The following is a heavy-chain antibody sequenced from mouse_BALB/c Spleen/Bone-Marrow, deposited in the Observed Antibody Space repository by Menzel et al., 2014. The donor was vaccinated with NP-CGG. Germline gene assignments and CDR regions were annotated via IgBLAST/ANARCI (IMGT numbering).Heavy chain of an antibody. CDR3: ARWYYGSGFAY. V-gene: IGHV5-6-5*01. CDR2: ISSGGST. D-gene: IGHD1-1*01. Sequence: EVKLMESGGGLVKPGGSLKLSCAASGFTFSSYAMSWVRQTPEKRLEWVASISSGGSTYYPDSVKGRFTISRDNARNILYLQMSSLRSEDTAMYYCARWYYGSGFAYWSQGTLVTVSA. CDR1: GFTFSSYA. J-gene: IGHJ3*01.